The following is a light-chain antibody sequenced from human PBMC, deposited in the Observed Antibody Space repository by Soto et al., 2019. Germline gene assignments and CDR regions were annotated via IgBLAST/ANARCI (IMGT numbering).Light chain of an antibody. CDR3: QHLNGYPIT. CDR2: AAS. J-gene: IGKJ5*01. V-gene: IGKV1-12*01. CDR1: QDIGTW. Sequence: DIQVTQSPSSESASIGDSVTITCRASQDIGTWLAWYQQKPGKAPSLLIYAASSLQSGVPSRFSGSGSGTDFTLTISSLQPEDFATYYCQHLNGYPITFGQGTRLEI.